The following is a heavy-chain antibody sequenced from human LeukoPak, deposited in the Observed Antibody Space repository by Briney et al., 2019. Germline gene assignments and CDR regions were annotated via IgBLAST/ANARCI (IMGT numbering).Heavy chain of an antibody. V-gene: IGHV4-59*01. Sequence: SETLSLTCNVSGGSTSSYFWTWIRQPPGKGLEWIAYIYYSGSTKYNPSLKSRVTISLDTSKNQFSLKLDSVTAADTAVYYCARGSNYDFWSGYYSPDAFDIWGQGTMVTVSS. J-gene: IGHJ3*02. CDR2: IYYSGST. CDR3: ARGSNYDFWSGYYSPDAFDI. D-gene: IGHD3-3*01. CDR1: GGSTSSYF.